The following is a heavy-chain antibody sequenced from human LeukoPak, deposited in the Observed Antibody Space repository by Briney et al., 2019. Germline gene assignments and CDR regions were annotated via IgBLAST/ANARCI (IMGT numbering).Heavy chain of an antibody. CDR3: ARGVSSGWYREYYYYGMDV. V-gene: IGHV4-34*01. J-gene: IGHJ6*02. Sequence: SETLSLTCAVYGGYLSGYYWSWIREHPGKGLECIGEMNHSGSTNYNPSLKSRVTISVDTSKNQFSLKLSSVTAADTAVYYCARGVSSGWYREYYYYGMDVWGQGTTVTVSS. CDR2: MNHSGST. CDR1: GGYLSGYY. D-gene: IGHD6-19*01.